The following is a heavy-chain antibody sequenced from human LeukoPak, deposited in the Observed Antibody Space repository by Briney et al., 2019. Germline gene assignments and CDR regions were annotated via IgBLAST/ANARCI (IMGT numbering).Heavy chain of an antibody. Sequence: ASVKVSCKASGYTFTDYYMNWVRQAPGQGLEWMGWINPNSGGTNYAQKFQGRVTMTTDTSISTAYMELSRLRSDDTAVYYCARLYYCSSSSCYVGWFDPWGQGTLVTVSS. CDR2: INPNSGGT. V-gene: IGHV1-2*02. J-gene: IGHJ5*02. CDR3: ARLYYCSSSSCYVGWFDP. D-gene: IGHD2-2*01. CDR1: GYTFTDYY.